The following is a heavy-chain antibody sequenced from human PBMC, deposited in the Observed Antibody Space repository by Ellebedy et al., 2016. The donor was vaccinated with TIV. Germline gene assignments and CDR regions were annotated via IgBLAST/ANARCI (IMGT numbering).Heavy chain of an antibody. CDR2: IYSGGST. V-gene: IGHV3-66*01. CDR3: AREAAADPGGFDY. Sequence: GGSLRLXXAASGFPVSSNYMSWVRQAPGKGLEWVSVIYSGGSTYYADSVKGRFTISRDNSKNTLYLQMNSLRAEDTAVYYCAREAAADPGGFDYWGQGILVTVSS. J-gene: IGHJ4*02. D-gene: IGHD6-13*01. CDR1: GFPVSSNY.